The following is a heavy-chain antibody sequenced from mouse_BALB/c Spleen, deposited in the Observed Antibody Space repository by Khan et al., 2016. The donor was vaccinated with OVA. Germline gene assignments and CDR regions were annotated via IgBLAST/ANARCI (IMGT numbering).Heavy chain of an antibody. CDR2: ILPGSGRN. CDR3: ARGNYCGSSSWFGY. CDR1: GYTFSSYW. J-gene: IGHJ3*01. Sequence: QVQLQQPGAELMKPGASVKISCKATGYTFSSYWIEWVKQRPGHGLEWIGEILPGSGRNNYNEKFKGKATFTADTSSNTAYMQLSNLTSDDSAVYYCARGNYCGSSSWFGYWGQGTLVTVSA. D-gene: IGHD1-1*01. V-gene: IGHV1-9*01.